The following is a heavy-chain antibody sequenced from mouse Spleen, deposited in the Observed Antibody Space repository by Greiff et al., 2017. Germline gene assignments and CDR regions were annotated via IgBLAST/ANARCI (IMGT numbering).Heavy chain of an antibody. Sequence: VQLQQSGPELVKPGASVKISCKASGYTFTDYYMNWVKQSHGKSLEWIGDINPNNGGTSYNQKFKGKATLTVDKSSSTAYMELRSLTSEDSAVYYCARYYYGDYYAMDYWGQGTSVTVSS. J-gene: IGHJ4*01. CDR1: GYTFTDYY. CDR3: ARYYYGDYYAMDY. D-gene: IGHD1-1*01. V-gene: IGHV1-26*01. CDR2: INPNNGGT.